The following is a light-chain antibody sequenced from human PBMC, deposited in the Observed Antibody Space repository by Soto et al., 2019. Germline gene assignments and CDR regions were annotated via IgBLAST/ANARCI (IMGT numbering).Light chain of an antibody. Sequence: DIQMTQSPSSLSASVGDRVTITCRASQSISSYLNWYQQKPGRAPKLLIYAASSLQSGVPSRFSGSGSGTEFTLIISGLQPDDFATYYCQHYDTYRATFGLGTKVDIK. V-gene: IGKV1-39*01. CDR2: AAS. J-gene: IGKJ1*01. CDR1: QSISSY. CDR3: QHYDTYRAT.